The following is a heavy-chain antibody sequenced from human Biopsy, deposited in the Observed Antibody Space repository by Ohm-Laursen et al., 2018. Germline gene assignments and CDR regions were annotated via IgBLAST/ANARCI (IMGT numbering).Heavy chain of an antibody. Sequence: SLRLSCTASGFTFSTYWITWVRQAPGKGLERVANINQDGSEKYYVDSVKGRFTISRDNAKDSLDLQMSSLRVEDTALDYCASARQYCSATTCNGGSDFWGQGTLVTVSS. CDR3: ASARQYCSATTCNGGSDF. CDR1: GFTFSTYW. D-gene: IGHD2-15*01. V-gene: IGHV3-7*01. J-gene: IGHJ4*02. CDR2: INQDGSEK.